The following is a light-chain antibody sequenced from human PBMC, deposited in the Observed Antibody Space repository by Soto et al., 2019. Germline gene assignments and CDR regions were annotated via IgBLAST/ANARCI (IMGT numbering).Light chain of an antibody. J-gene: IGKJ4*01. CDR1: QSVSSN. V-gene: IGKV3-15*01. CDR2: GAS. Sequence: EIVMTQSPGTLSVSPGERATISCRASQSVSSNLAWYQQKPGQAPRLLIYGASTRATGIPARFSGSGSGTEFTLTLSSLQSEDFAVYYCQQYNNWPLLTFGGGTKVEIK. CDR3: QQYNNWPLLT.